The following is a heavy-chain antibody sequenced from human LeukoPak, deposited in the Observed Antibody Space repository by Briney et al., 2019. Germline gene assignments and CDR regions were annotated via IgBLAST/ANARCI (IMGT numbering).Heavy chain of an antibody. Sequence: SQTLSLTCTVSGGSISSGSYYWSWIRQPAGKGLEWIGRIYTSGSTNYNPSLKSRVTISVDTSKNQFSLKLSSVTAADTAVYYCARERSLNYYYYYMDVWGKGTTVTVSS. CDR2: IYTSGST. D-gene: IGHD4-17*01. V-gene: IGHV4-61*02. CDR3: ARERSLNYYYYYMDV. J-gene: IGHJ6*03. CDR1: GGSISSGSYY.